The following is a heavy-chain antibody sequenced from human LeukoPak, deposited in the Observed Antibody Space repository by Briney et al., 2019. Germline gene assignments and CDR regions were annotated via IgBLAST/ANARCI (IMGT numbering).Heavy chain of an antibody. D-gene: IGHD5-18*01. CDR1: GFTFTSSW. CDR3: AKKDGYSYGYNYY. Sequence: GGSLRLSCAASGFTFTSSWMTWVRQAPGKGLEWVANIKQDGSEEYYVDSVKGRFTISRDNAKNSLYLQMNSLRAEDTAVYYCAKKDGYSYGYNYYWGQGTLVTVSS. V-gene: IGHV3-7*03. J-gene: IGHJ4*02. CDR2: IKQDGSEE.